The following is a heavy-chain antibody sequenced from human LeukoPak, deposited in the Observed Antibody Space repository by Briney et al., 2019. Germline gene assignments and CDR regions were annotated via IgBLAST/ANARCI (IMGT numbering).Heavy chain of an antibody. D-gene: IGHD3-10*01. CDR2: VYHSGST. CDR1: GGSISSGGYY. CDR3: ARAISYYYGSGSYGHFDY. V-gene: IGHV4-30-2*01. J-gene: IGHJ4*02. Sequence: SETVSLTCTVSGGSISSGGYYWSWIRQPPGKGLEWIGYVYHSGSTYYNPSLKSRVTISVDRPKNQFSLKLSSVTAADTAVYYCARAISYYYGSGSYGHFDYWGQGTLVTVSS.